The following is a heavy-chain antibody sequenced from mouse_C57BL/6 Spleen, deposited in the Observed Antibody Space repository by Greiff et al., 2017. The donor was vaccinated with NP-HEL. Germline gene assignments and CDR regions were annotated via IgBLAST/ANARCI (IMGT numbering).Heavy chain of an antibody. J-gene: IGHJ1*03. V-gene: IGHV5-16*01. CDR2: INYDGSST. Sequence: EVQGMESEGGLVQPGSSMKLSCTASGFTFSDYYMAWVRQVPEKGLEWVANINYDGSSTYYLDSLKSRFIISRDNAKNILYLQMSSLKSEDTATYYCARLYYGSSYGYFDVWGTGTTVTVSS. CDR3: ARLYYGSSYGYFDV. D-gene: IGHD1-1*01. CDR1: GFTFSDYY.